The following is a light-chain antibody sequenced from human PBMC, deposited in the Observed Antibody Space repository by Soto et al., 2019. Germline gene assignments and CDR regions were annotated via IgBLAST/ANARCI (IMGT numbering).Light chain of an antibody. Sequence: DIQMTQSPSSLSASVGDRVTITCRASQSISTYLNWYQQKPGKAPKFLIYAASSLQSGVPSRFSCSGSGTDFTLTISSLQPEDFATYYCQQSYSTPRATFGQGTKLEI. CDR3: QQSYSTPRAT. V-gene: IGKV1-39*01. CDR1: QSISTY. CDR2: AAS. J-gene: IGKJ2*01.